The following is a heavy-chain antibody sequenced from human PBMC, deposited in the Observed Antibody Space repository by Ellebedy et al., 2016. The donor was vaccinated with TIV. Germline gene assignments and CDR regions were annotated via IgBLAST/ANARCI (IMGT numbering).Heavy chain of an antibody. CDR3: ARSTLLERLTMDY. J-gene: IGHJ4*02. Sequence: SETLSLXXAVYGGSFSGYYWSWIRQPPGKGLEWIGEINHSGSTNYNPSLKSRVTISVDTSKNQFSLKLSSVTAADTAVYYCARSTLLERLTMDYWGQGTLVTVSS. D-gene: IGHD1-1*01. CDR2: INHSGST. CDR1: GGSFSGYY. V-gene: IGHV4-34*01.